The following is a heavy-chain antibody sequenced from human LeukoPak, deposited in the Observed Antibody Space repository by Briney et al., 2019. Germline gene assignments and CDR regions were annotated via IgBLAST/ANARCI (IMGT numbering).Heavy chain of an antibody. CDR3: ARDLRDRLGYCSSISCPLGY. D-gene: IGHD2-2*01. CDR1: GFNFATHA. Sequence: GGSLRLSCAASGFNFATHAMTWVRQAPGKGLEWVSAISRSGDNTYYADSVKGRFTISRDNSKNTLYLQMNSLRAEDTAIYSCARDLRDRLGYCSSISCPLGYWGPGTLVTVSS. CDR2: ISRSGDNT. J-gene: IGHJ4*02. V-gene: IGHV3-23*01.